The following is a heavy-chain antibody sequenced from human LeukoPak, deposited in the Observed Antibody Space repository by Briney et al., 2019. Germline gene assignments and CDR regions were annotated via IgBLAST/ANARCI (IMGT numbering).Heavy chain of an antibody. D-gene: IGHD2-21*02. CDR1: GFSFSGHW. V-gene: IGHV3-23*01. CDR2: ISGSGGST. J-gene: IGHJ4*02. Sequence: QPGGSLRLSCTASGFSFSGHWMHWARQLPGKGLEWVSVISGSGGSTYYADSVKGRFTISRDNSKNTLYLQMNSLRAEDTAVYYCAKESAYCGSDCRSLSDYWGQGTLVTVSS. CDR3: AKESAYCGSDCRSLSDY.